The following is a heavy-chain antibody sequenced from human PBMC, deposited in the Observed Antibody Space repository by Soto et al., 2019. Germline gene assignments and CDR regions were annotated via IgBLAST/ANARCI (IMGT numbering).Heavy chain of an antibody. CDR1: GGSFSGYY. J-gene: IGHJ4*02. CDR2: INHSGST. Sequence: LPETLSLTCAVYGGSFSGYYWSWIRQPPGKGLEWIGEINHSGSTNYNPSLKSRVTTSVDTSKNQFSLKLYSVTAADTALYYCARHKDTSSRYLLPDYWGQGTLVTVSS. D-gene: IGHD6-13*01. CDR3: ARHKDTSSRYLLPDY. V-gene: IGHV4-34*01.